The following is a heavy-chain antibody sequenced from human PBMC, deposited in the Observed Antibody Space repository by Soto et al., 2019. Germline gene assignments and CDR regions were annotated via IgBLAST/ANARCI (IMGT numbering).Heavy chain of an antibody. CDR3: ARSRGGTGVQFDF. D-gene: IGHD7-27*01. Sequence: QVQLVQSGAEVKEPGASVKVSCKASGYTFTNYDINWVRQATGQGPEWMGWMNPDSGDTGYVPHFQGRVSMTRSTSISTAYMELSDLRSEDTAVYYCARSRGGTGVQFDFWGQGTQVTVSS. J-gene: IGHJ4*02. V-gene: IGHV1-8*01. CDR2: MNPDSGDT. CDR1: GYTFTNYD.